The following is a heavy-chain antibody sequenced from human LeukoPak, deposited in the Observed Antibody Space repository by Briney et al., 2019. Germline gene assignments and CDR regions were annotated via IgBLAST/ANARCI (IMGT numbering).Heavy chain of an antibody. D-gene: IGHD5-24*01. CDR3: ATERRDGYTFDY. Sequence: SVKVSCKTFGGTGISWVRQAPGQGLEWMGRIIPILGIPTYAQKFQGRVTITADRPTSTAYMELSSLRSEDTAVYYCATERRDGYTFDYWGQGTLVSVSS. V-gene: IGHV1-69*04. CDR2: IIPILGIP. CDR1: GGTG. J-gene: IGHJ4*02.